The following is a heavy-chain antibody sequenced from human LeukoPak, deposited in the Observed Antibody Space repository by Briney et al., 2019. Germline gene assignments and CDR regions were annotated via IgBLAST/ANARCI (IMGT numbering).Heavy chain of an antibody. CDR2: IHHSGTT. J-gene: IGHJ4*02. CDR1: GGSFSRYY. D-gene: IGHD6-19*01. V-gene: IGHV4-59*01. Sequence: SETLSLTCTVSGGSFSRYYWSWIRQPPGKGLEWIGDIHHSGTTNYNPSLKSRVTISVDTSKNQFSLKLSSVTAADTAVYYCAGGGQWLAFDYWGQGTLVTVSS. CDR3: AGGGQWLAFDY.